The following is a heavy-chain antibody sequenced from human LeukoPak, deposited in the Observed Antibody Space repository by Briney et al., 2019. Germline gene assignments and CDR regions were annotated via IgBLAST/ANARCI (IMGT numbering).Heavy chain of an antibody. V-gene: IGHV1-2*02. CDR2: INPNSGGT. CDR3: ARGGGSYSAFSSYFDY. D-gene: IGHD1-26*01. Sequence: GASVKVSCKASGYTFTGYYMHWVRQAPGQGLQWMGWINPNSGGTNYAQKFQGRVTMTRDTSISTAYMELSRLRSDDTAVYYCARGGGSYSAFSSYFDYWGQGTLVTVSS. CDR1: GYTFTGYY. J-gene: IGHJ4*02.